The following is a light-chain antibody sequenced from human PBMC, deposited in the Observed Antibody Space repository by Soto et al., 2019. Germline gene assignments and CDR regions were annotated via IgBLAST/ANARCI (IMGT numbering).Light chain of an antibody. CDR3: AAWDDSLSVV. CDR1: SSNIGSNY. Sequence: QSVLTQPPSASGTPGQRVTISCSGSSSNIGSNYVYWYQQLPGTAPKLRIDRNNQRPSGVPDRFSGSKSGTSASLAISGLRSEDEADYYCAAWDDSLSVVFGGGTKLPVL. CDR2: RNN. V-gene: IGLV1-47*01. J-gene: IGLJ3*02.